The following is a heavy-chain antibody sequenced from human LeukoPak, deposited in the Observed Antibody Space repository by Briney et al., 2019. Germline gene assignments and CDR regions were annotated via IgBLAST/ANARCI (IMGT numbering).Heavy chain of an antibody. CDR2: NYHSGSA. CDR3: ARDPRWLTPDCTSTSCYENYFDP. Sequence: PSETLSLTCAVSGYSISSGYQWAWIRQSPGKGLEWIGSNYHSGSAHYNPSLKSRVTVSVETSKNQFSLKMTAADTAVYYCARDPRWLTPDCTSTSCYENYFDPWGQGTLVTVSS. J-gene: IGHJ5*02. V-gene: IGHV4-38-2*02. D-gene: IGHD2-2*01. CDR1: GYSISSGYQ.